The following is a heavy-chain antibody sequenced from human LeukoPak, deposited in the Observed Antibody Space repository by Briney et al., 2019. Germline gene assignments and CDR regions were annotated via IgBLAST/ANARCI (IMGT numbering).Heavy chain of an antibody. CDR2: VSYDGSNK. V-gene: IGHV3-30*18. D-gene: IGHD3-3*01. J-gene: IGHJ4*02. Sequence: SGGSLRLSCAASGFIFSIYGMHWVRQAPGKGLEWVAVVSYDGSNKYYADSVKGRFTISRDNSKNTLYLQMNSLRGEDTAVYYCAKDLGVQWRLPYYSDYWGQGTLVTVSS. CDR1: GFIFSIYG. CDR3: AKDLGVQWRLPYYSDY.